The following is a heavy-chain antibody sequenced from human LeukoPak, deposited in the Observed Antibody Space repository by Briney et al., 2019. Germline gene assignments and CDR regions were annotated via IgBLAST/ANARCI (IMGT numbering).Heavy chain of an antibody. CDR2: IIPIFGTA. D-gene: IGHD3-10*01. V-gene: IGHV1-69*13. J-gene: IGHJ4*02. CDR3: ARGLTPLSFDY. CDR1: GGTFSSYA. Sequence: SVKVSCEASGGTFSSYAISWVRQAPGQGLEWMGGIIPIFGTANYAQKFRGRVTITADESTSTAYMELSSLRPEDTAVYYCARGLTPLSFDYWGQGTLVTVSS.